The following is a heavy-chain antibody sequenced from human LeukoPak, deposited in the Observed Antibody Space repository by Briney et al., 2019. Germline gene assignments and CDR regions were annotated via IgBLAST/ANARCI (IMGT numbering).Heavy chain of an antibody. CDR1: GFTFSSYA. CDR2: IRTNYGST. D-gene: IGHD2-21*02. J-gene: IGHJ6*03. CDR3: ARVAYCGGDCYSLDYYYMDV. V-gene: IGHV3-23*01. Sequence: GGSLRLSCAASGFTFSSYAMSWVRQAPGKGLEWVSTIRTNYGSTYYADSVKGRFTISRDNAKNTLYLQMNSLRAEDTAVYYCARVAYCGGDCYSLDYYYMDVWGKGTTVTVSS.